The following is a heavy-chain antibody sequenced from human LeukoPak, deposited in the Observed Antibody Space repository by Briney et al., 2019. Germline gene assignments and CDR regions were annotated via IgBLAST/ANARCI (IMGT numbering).Heavy chain of an antibody. V-gene: IGHV3-11*04. J-gene: IGHJ6*03. Sequence: GGSLRLSCAASGFTFSDYNMRGIRKAAGKGLEWVSSISRSGSTKYYADSVRGRFTISRDNAKNSMYLKMNSLRAEDTAVSYCARDLIRGYMDVWGKGTTVTVSS. CDR2: ISRSGSTK. CDR3: ARDLIRGYMDV. D-gene: IGHD3-16*01. CDR1: GFTFSDYN.